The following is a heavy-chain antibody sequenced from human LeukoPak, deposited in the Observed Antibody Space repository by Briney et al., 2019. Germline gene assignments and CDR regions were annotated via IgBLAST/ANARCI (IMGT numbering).Heavy chain of an antibody. CDR3: AKKLDSGSFVASFDY. D-gene: IGHD5-12*01. Sequence: TGGSLSLSCAASGFTFSSYGMHWVRQAPVKVLKWVAVISYDGSKKFYGDFVKGRLTISRDNSKSMLYLQMDSLRAEDTAVYYCAKKLDSGSFVASFDYWGQGTLVTVSS. J-gene: IGHJ4*02. V-gene: IGHV3-30*18. CDR1: GFTFSSYG. CDR2: ISYDGSKK.